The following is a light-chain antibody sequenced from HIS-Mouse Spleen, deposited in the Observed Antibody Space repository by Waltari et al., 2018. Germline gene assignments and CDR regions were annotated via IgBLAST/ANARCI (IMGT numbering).Light chain of an antibody. CDR2: KDS. V-gene: IGLV3-25*03. Sequence: SYELTQPPSVSVSPGQTARITCAGAASPKQYAYWYQQKPGQAPVLVIYKDSERPSGIPERFSGSSSGTTVTLTISGVQAEDEADYYCQSADSSGTYGVFGGGTKLTVL. CDR3: QSADSSGTYGV. J-gene: IGLJ3*02. CDR1: ASPKQY.